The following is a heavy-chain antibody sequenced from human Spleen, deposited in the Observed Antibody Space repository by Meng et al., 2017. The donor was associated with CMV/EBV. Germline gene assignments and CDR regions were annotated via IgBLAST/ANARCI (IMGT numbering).Heavy chain of an antibody. D-gene: IGHD3-3*01. CDR1: ISISSYD. V-gene: IGHV4-39*01. J-gene: IGHJ4*02. Sequence: ISISSYDRVWIRQAPGKGLEWIGSICCTGSAHYNPYLMSRVTISADTTKNQFSLKVSSVTAAEAAVYYCARHERARFSDFWNGYYINWGQGILVTVSS. CDR2: ICCTGSA. CDR3: ARHERARFSDFWNGYYIN.